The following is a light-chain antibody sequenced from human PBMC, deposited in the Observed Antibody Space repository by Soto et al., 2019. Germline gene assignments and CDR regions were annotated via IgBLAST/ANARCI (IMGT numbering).Light chain of an antibody. J-gene: IGLJ3*02. CDR1: SSDVGAYNL. CDR3: CSYAGSSTFV. Sequence: QSALTQPASVSGSPEQSITISCTGTSSDVGAYNLVSWYQQHPGKAPRLIIYEGSKRPSGISHRFSGSKSGNTASLTISGLQAEDEADYYCCSYAGSSTFVFGGGTKLTVL. CDR2: EGS. V-gene: IGLV2-23*03.